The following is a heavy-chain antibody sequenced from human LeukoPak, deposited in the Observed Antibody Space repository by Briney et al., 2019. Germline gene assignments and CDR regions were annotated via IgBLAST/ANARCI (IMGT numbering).Heavy chain of an antibody. Sequence: PGGSLRLSCAASGFTFSSYGMHWVRQAPGKGLEWVAFIRYDGSNKYYADSVKGRSTISRDNSKNTLYLQMNSLRAEDTAVYYCARDVDMVRGVPDYWGQGTLVTVSS. CDR1: GFTFSSYG. CDR3: ARDVDMVRGVPDY. J-gene: IGHJ4*02. CDR2: IRYDGSNK. V-gene: IGHV3-30*02. D-gene: IGHD3-10*01.